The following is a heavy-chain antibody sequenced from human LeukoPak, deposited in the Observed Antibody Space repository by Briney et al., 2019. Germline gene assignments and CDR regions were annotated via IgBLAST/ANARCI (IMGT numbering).Heavy chain of an antibody. V-gene: IGHV3-23*01. Sequence: GGSLRLSCAASGFTFSNYAMSWVRQAPGKGLEWVSGVSGRGDSMYYADSVKGRFSISRDNSKNTMYLQMNSLRADDTAVYYCAKRSMMGAFDYWGQGTLVTVSS. CDR3: AKRSMMGAFDY. D-gene: IGHD3-16*01. J-gene: IGHJ4*02. CDR1: GFTFSNYA. CDR2: VSGRGDSM.